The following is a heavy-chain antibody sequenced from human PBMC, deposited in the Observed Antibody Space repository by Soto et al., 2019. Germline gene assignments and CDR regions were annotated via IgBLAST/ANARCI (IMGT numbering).Heavy chain of an antibody. Sequence: QVQLQESGPGLVKPSQTLSLTCTVSGGSISSGDYYWSWIRQPPGKGLEWIGYIYNSGSTYYTPSPKMRDTISVDASKNQSSLKLSSVTAADTAVYYCARAQGSGFLVSWGQGTLVTVSS. J-gene: IGHJ4*02. V-gene: IGHV4-30-4*01. CDR2: IYNSGST. CDR1: GGSISSGDYY. D-gene: IGHD3-10*01. CDR3: ARAQGSGFLVS.